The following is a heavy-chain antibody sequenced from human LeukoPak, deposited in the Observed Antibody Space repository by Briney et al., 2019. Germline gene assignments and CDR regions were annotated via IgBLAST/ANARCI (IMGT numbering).Heavy chain of an antibody. CDR3: ARDLDFSVDV. J-gene: IGHJ6*02. Sequence: PGGSLRLSCAVSGFTVNTYGMHWVRQVPGKGLVWVSYINPDGSSITYAGSVKGRFTISRDSAKNTLYLQMNSLRGEETAVYYCARDLDFSVDVWGQGTTVIVSS. V-gene: IGHV3-74*01. CDR1: GFTVNTYG. CDR2: INPDGSSI. D-gene: IGHD3/OR15-3a*01.